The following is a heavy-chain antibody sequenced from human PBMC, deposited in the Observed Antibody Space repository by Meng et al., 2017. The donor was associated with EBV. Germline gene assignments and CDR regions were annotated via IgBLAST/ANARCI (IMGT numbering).Heavy chain of an antibody. CDR2: IRSKAKSYAT. V-gene: IGHV3-73*01. J-gene: IGHJ4*02. CDR1: GFTFSSYA. Sequence: LLELGGVLVQPGGSLSLSCAAFGFTFSSYAMSWVRQAPGKGLEWVGRIRSKAKSYATAYAASVKGRFTISRDDSKNTAYLQMNSLKTEDTAVYYCTRMSSPLDYWGQGTLVTVSS. CDR3: TRMSSPLDY. D-gene: IGHD2-2*01.